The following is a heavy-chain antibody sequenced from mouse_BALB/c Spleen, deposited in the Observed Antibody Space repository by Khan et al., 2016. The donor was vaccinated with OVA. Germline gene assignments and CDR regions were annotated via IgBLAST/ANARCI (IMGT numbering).Heavy chain of an antibody. Sequence: EVQLVESGPGLVKPSQSLSLTCTVTGYSITSGYGWNWIRQFPGNKLEWMGYISYSGSTNYNPSLKSRISITRDTCKNQFFLQLNSVTTEDTATYYCARTARIKYWGQGTTLTVSS. V-gene: IGHV3-2*02. CDR1: GYSITSGYG. D-gene: IGHD1-2*01. J-gene: IGHJ2*01. CDR3: ARTARIKY. CDR2: ISYSGST.